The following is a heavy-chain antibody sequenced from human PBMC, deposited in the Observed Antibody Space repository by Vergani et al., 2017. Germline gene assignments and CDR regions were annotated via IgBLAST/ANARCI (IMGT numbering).Heavy chain of an antibody. CDR2: INAGNGNT. V-gene: IGHV1-3*01. Sequence: QVQLVQSGAEVKKPGASVKVSCKASGYTFTSYAMHWVRQAPGQRLEWMGWINAGNGNTKYSQKFQGRVTITRDTSASTAYMELSSLRSEATAVDYCAREGDSGSRGRSCDIDYWGQGTLVTVSS. D-gene: IGHD1-26*01. J-gene: IGHJ4*02. CDR1: GYTFTSYA. CDR3: AREGDSGSRGRSCDIDY.